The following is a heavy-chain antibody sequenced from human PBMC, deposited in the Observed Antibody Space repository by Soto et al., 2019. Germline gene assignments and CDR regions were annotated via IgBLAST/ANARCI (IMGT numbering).Heavy chain of an antibody. CDR1: GGSIGSCY. Sequence: SETLSLTCTVSGGSIGSCYWNWLRQPAGKGLEWVGYVYYTGSTNYNPSLEGRATISVDSSKKQVSLNLRSVTAADSATYYCARVITYHYGMDVWGQRITVTVS. J-gene: IGHJ6*02. CDR3: ARVITYHYGMDV. D-gene: IGHD3-16*01. V-gene: IGHV4-59*01. CDR2: VYYTGST.